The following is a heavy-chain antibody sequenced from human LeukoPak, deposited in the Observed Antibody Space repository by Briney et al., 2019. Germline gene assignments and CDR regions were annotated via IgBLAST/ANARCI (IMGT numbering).Heavy chain of an antibody. V-gene: IGHV3-11*04. CDR1: GFTFSDYY. CDR3: ARVYNEGIIGGSFPIDYYYYMDV. CDR2: ISSSGSTI. Sequence: GGSLRLSCAASGFTFSDYYMSWIRQAPGKGLEWVSYISSSGSTIYYADSVKGRFTISRDNAKNSLYLQMNSLRAEDTAVYYCARVYNEGIIGGSFPIDYYYYMDVWGKGTTVTISS. D-gene: IGHD2-15*01. J-gene: IGHJ6*03.